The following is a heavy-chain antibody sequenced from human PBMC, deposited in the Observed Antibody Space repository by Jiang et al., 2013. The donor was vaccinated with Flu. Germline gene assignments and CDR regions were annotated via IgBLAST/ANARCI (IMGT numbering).Heavy chain of an antibody. CDR3: ATDQKVSDIEATGPYNYYYMAF. J-gene: IGHJ6*03. CDR2: VDPEDGKP. CDR1: GYTFTDYN. Sequence: RAEVKRAGATVKISCKVSGYTFTDYNMHWVQQVPGKGLEWMGLVDPEDGKPVYAEKFQGRVTLTADTSTDTAYMELSSLRSEDTAVYYCATDQKVSDIEATGPYNYYYMAFVGQRDHGHRLL. D-gene: IGHD6-13*01. V-gene: IGHV1-69-2*01.